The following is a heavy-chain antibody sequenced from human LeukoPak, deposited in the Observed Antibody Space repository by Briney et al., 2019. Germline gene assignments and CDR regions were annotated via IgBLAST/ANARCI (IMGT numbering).Heavy chain of an antibody. Sequence: SETLSLTCTVSGGSISSSSYYWGWIRQPPGKGLEWIGSIYYSGSTYYNPSLKSRDTISVDTSKNQFSLKLSSVTAADTAVYYCARRGGYSGYDLGIDYWGQGTLVTVSS. J-gene: IGHJ4*02. CDR3: ARRGGYSGYDLGIDY. D-gene: IGHD5-12*01. CDR2: IYYSGST. V-gene: IGHV4-39*01. CDR1: GGSISSSSYY.